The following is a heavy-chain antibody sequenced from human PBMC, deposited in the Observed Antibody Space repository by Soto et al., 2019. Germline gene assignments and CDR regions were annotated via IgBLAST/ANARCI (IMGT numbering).Heavy chain of an antibody. CDR3: ARQSLVGYYYYYGMDV. J-gene: IGHJ6*02. D-gene: IGHD2-15*01. Sequence: PSVQVSCKASGYTFTGYYMHGVRQAPGQGLEWMGWIIPNSGGTNYAQKVQGRVTMTRDTSISTAYMELSRLRSDAAAVYYCARQSLVGYYYYYGMDVWGQGTTVTVSS. CDR2: IIPNSGGT. V-gene: IGHV1-2*02. CDR1: GYTFTGYY.